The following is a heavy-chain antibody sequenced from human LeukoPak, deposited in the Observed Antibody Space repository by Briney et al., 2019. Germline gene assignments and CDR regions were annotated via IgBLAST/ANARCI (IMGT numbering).Heavy chain of an antibody. CDR3: ARRHYYGSGSYFAY. D-gene: IGHD3-10*01. CDR2: IYHSGST. CDR1: GGSFSGYY. J-gene: IGHJ4*02. V-gene: IGHV4-34*01. Sequence: SETLSLTCAVYGGSFSGYYWNWIRQPPGKGLEWIGEIYHSGSTNYNPSLKSRVTISVDTSKNQFSLKLNSVTAADTAVYYCARRHYYGSGSYFAYWGQGTLVTVSS.